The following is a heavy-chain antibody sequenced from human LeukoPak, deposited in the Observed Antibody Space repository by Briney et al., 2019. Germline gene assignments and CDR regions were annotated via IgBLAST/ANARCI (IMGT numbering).Heavy chain of an antibody. V-gene: IGHV3-21*01. CDR3: ARPKERSVRYYYDTSAPGY. D-gene: IGHD3-22*01. J-gene: IGHJ4*02. CDR2: ISSSSSYI. Sequence: PGGSLRLSCAASGFTFSSFSMNWARQAPGKGLEWVSSISSSSSYIYYADSVKGRFTISRDNAKNSLYLQMNSLRAEDTAVYYCARPKERSVRYYYDTSAPGYWGQGTLVTVSS. CDR1: GFTFSSFS.